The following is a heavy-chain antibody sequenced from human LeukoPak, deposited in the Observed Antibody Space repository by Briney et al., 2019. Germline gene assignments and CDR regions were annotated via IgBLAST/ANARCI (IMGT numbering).Heavy chain of an antibody. J-gene: IGHJ5*02. CDR3: ARDPFSSGWYGGRWFDP. Sequence: SSETLSLTCTVSGGSISSSSYYWGWIRQPPGKGLEWIGSIYYSGSTYYNPSLKSRVTISVDTSKNQFSLKLSSVTAADTAVYYCARDPFSSGWYGGRWFDPWGQGTLVTVSS. CDR1: GGSISSSSYY. CDR2: IYYSGST. V-gene: IGHV4-39*07. D-gene: IGHD6-19*01.